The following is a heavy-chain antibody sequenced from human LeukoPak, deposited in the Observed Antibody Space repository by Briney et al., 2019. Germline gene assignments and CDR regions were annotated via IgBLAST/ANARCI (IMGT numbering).Heavy chain of an antibody. J-gene: IGHJ4*02. V-gene: IGHV3-23*01. CDR3: AKDNDPRAYSAYDSYNY. CDR1: GFTFTTYA. Sequence: GGSLRLSCAASGFTFTTYAMSWVRQAPGKGLEWVSAISNTGDSTYHADSVKGRFTISRDNSKNTLFLQMNSLRAEDTAVYYCAKDNDPRAYSAYDSYNYWGQGTLVTVSS. CDR2: ISNTGDST. D-gene: IGHD5-12*01.